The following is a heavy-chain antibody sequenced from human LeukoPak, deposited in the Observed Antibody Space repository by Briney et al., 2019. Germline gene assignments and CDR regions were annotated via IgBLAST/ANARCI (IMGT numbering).Heavy chain of an antibody. V-gene: IGHV4-4*07. CDR3: ARVTYIAAARNDAFDI. Sequence: SETLSLTCTVSGDSIRNSYWSWIRQPAGKGLEWIGRIYTSGSTNYNPSLKSRVTMSVDTSKNQFSLKLSSVTAADTAVYYCARVTYIAAARNDAFDIWGQGTMVTVSS. J-gene: IGHJ3*02. CDR2: IYTSGST. CDR1: GDSIRNSY. D-gene: IGHD6-13*01.